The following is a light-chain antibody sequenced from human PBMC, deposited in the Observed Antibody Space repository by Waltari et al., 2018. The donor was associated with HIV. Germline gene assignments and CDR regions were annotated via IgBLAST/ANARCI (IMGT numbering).Light chain of an antibody. J-gene: IGLJ3*02. CDR1: SHNVGNQG. V-gene: IGLV10-54*04. CDR3: SAWDSSLGAWV. CDR2: RNN. Sequence: QAGLTQPPSVSKDLRQTATLTCTGNSHNVGNQGATWLQHHQGHPPKLLSYRNNNRPSGPSERFSASRSRNTASLTITGLQPEDEADYYCSAWDSSLGAWVFGGGTKLTVL.